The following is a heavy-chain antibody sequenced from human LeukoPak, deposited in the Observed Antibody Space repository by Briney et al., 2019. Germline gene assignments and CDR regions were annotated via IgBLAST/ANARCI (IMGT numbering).Heavy chain of an antibody. CDR3: ARGSAAGTSWFDP. CDR1: GGTFSSYA. J-gene: IGHJ5*02. V-gene: IGHV1-18*01. D-gene: IGHD6-13*01. Sequence: ASVKVSCKASGGTFSSYAFSWVRQAPGQGLEWMGWISAYNGNTNYAQKLQGRATMTTDTSTSTAYMELRSLRSDDTAVYYCARGSAAGTSWFDPWGQGTLVTVSS. CDR2: ISAYNGNT.